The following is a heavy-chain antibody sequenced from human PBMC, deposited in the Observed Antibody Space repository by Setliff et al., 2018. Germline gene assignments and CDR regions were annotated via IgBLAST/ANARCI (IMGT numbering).Heavy chain of an antibody. Sequence: LSLTCIVSGVSIRSTTSYWSWIRHLPGKDLEWIGYIFYSGNTYYNPSLQSRITISVDMSKNQFSLKLSSVTAADTAVYHCARAVGYCSSTNCYGSGDWFDPWGQGTLVTV. CDR2: IFYSGNT. CDR1: GVSIRSTTSY. J-gene: IGHJ5*02. CDR3: ARAVGYCSSTNCYGSGDWFDP. D-gene: IGHD2-2*03. V-gene: IGHV4-31*03.